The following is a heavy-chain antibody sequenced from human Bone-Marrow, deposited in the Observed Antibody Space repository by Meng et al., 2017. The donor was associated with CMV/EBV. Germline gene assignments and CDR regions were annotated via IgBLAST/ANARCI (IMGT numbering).Heavy chain of an antibody. V-gene: IGHV1-2*02. J-gene: IGHJ1*01. CDR1: GYTFTGYY. CDR3: ARETGYCSSTSCYIPYFQH. Sequence: ASVKVSCKASGYTFTGYYMHWVRQAPGQGLEWMGRINPNSGGTNYAQKFQGRVTMTRDTSISTAYMELSRLRSDDTAVYYCARETGYCSSTSCYIPYFQHWGQGTLVTVSS. D-gene: IGHD2-2*02. CDR2: INPNSGGT.